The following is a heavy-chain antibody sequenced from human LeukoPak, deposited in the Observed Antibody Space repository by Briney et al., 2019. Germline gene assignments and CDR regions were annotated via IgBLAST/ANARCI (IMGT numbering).Heavy chain of an antibody. Sequence: GGSLRLSCAASGFNFDEYAAHWVRQPPGKGLEWVSLISVDGGSTHYADSVKGRFTISRDNNRNALYLQMNSLKTEDSALYYSAKDISVLWSEESTAGVSGYGMDVWGQGTTVTVSS. CDR1: GFNFDEYA. D-gene: IGHD3-10*01. V-gene: IGHV3-43*02. J-gene: IGHJ6*02. CDR2: ISVDGGST. CDR3: AKDISVLWSEESTAGVSGYGMDV.